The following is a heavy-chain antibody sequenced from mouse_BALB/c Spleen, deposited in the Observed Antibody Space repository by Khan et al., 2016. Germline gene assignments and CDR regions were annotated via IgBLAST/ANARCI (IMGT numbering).Heavy chain of an antibody. V-gene: IGHV2-9*02. CDR2: IWAGGST. J-gene: IGHJ3*01. D-gene: IGHD2-3*01. CDR1: GFSLTSYG. CDR3: ARFDDGMREFAY. Sequence: VQLKESGPGLVAPSQSLSITCTVSGFSLTSYGVHWVRQPPGKGLEWLGVIWAGGSTTYNSALMSRLSISKDNSKSQVFLKMNSLQTDDTARYYCARFDDGMREFAYWGQGTLVTVAA.